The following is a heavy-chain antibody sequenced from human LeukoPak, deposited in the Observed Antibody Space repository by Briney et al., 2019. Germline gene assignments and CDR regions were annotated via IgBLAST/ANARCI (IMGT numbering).Heavy chain of an antibody. CDR1: GYTFTSYY. CDR2: INPSGGST. J-gene: IGHJ6*02. D-gene: IGHD5-12*01. Sequence: ASVKVSCKASGYTFTSYYMHWVRQAPGQGLEWMGIINPSGGSTSYAQKFQGRVTMTRDTSTSTVYMELSSLRSDDTAVYYCAREVATLRDYYYYGMDVWGQGTTVTVSS. V-gene: IGHV1-46*01. CDR3: AREVATLRDYYYYGMDV.